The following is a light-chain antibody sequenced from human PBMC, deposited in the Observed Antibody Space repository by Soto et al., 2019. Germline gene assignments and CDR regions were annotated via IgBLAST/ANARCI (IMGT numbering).Light chain of an antibody. V-gene: IGKV3-20*01. J-gene: IGKJ1*01. CDR2: GAS. CDR3: QQYDKRPPWT. Sequence: ENALTQSQGTLSLSPGESATISCRASQSVSGSYLAWYQQKPGQAPRLLIYGASTRATGIPDRFSGGGSETDFILTISRVEPEDFAVYYCQQYDKRPPWTFGQGTKVDIK. CDR1: QSVSGSY.